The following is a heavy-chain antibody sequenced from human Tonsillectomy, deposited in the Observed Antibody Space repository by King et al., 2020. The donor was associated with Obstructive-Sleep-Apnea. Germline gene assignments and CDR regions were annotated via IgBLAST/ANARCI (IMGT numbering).Heavy chain of an antibody. V-gene: IGHV3-23*04. Sequence: QLVQSGGGLVQPGGSLRLSCAASGFTFSSYAMSWVRQAPGKGLEWVSAISGSVVSTYYADSVKGRFTISRYNSKNTLYLQMNSLRAEDTAVYYCANMDYGDYPNFDYWGQGTLVTVSS. CDR3: ANMDYGDYPNFDY. CDR1: GFTFSSYA. D-gene: IGHD4-17*01. CDR2: ISGSVVST. J-gene: IGHJ4*02.